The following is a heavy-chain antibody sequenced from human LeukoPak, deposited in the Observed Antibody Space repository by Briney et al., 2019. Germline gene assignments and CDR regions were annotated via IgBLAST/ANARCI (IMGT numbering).Heavy chain of an antibody. J-gene: IGHJ4*02. CDR3: ARLYYYDSSGYPDY. CDR2: IYYSGGT. CDR1: GGSISSYY. D-gene: IGHD3-22*01. V-gene: IGHV4-59*08. Sequence: PSETLSLTCTVSGGSISSYYWSWIRQPPGKGLEWIGYIYYSGGTNYNPSLKSRVTISVDTSKNQFSLKLSSVTAADTAVYYCARLYYYDSSGYPDYWGQGTLVTVSS.